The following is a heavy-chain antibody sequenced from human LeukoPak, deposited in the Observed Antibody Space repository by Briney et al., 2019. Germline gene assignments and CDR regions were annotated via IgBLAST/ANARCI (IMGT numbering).Heavy chain of an antibody. CDR2: ISSSSSYT. J-gene: IGHJ4*02. CDR1: GFTFSAYY. V-gene: IGHV3-11*05. CDR3: ARGGMDYGELPRYC. Sequence: PGGSLRLSCAASGFTFSAYYLSWIRQAPGKGLEWVSYISSSSSYTNYADSVKGRFTISRDNAKNALYLQMNSLRAVDTAVYYCARGGMDYGELPRYCWVQGTLVTDSS. D-gene: IGHD4-17*01.